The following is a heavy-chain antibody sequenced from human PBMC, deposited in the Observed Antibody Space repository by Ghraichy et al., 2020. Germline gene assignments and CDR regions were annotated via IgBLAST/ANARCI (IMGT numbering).Heavy chain of an antibody. Sequence: GGSLRLSCAASGFTFSDYYMSWIRQAPGKGLEWVSYISSSSSYTNYADSVKGRFTISRDNAKNSLYLQMNSLRAEDTAVYFCARGQGAAGTLHWGQGTLVTVSS. CDR3: ARGQGAAGTLH. CDR2: ISSSSSYT. CDR1: GFTFSDYY. D-gene: IGHD6-13*01. V-gene: IGHV3-11*06. J-gene: IGHJ4*02.